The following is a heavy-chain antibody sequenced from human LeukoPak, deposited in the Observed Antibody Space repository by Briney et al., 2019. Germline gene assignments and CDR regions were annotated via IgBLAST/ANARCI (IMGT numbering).Heavy chain of an antibody. V-gene: IGHV1-2*02. CDR3: ARDPWFGEGGWFDP. D-gene: IGHD3-10*01. CDR1: GYTFTGYY. J-gene: IGHJ5*02. Sequence: GASVKVSCKASGYTFTGYYMNWVRQAPGQGLEWMGWINPNSGGTNYAQKFQGRVTMTRDTSISTAYMELSRLRSDDTAVYYCARDPWFGEGGWFDPWGQGTLVTVSS. CDR2: INPNSGGT.